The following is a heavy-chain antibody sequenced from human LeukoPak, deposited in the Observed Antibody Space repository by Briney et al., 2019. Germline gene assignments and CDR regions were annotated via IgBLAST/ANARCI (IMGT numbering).Heavy chain of an antibody. CDR2: INPDDGST. V-gene: IGHV3-74*01. CDR3: ASAPPDVTPPPALD. Sequence: PGGSLRLSCAASGFTFRKYCLHWVRQAPGKGLVWVSRINPDDGSTSYADSVKGRFTISRDNSKNTLYLQMNSLRAEDTAVYYCASAPPDVTPPPALDWGQGTLVTVSS. CDR1: GFTFRKYC. J-gene: IGHJ4*02. D-gene: IGHD2-21*02.